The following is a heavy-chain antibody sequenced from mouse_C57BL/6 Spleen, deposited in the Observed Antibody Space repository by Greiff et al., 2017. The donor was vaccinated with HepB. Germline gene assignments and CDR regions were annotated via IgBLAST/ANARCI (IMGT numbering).Heavy chain of an antibody. CDR1: GYAFSSYW. Sequence: VKLQESGAELVKPGASVKISCKASGYAFSSYWMNWVKQRPGKGLEWIGQIYPGDGDTNYNGKFKGKATLTADKSSSTAYMQLSSLTSEDYAVYCCERKGRLTAADYWGQGTTLTVSS. J-gene: IGHJ2*01. CDR2: IYPGDGDT. CDR3: ERKGRLTAADY. V-gene: IGHV1-80*01. D-gene: IGHD3-3*01.